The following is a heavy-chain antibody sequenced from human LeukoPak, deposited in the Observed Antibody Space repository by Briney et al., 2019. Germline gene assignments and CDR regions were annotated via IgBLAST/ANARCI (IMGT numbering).Heavy chain of an antibody. Sequence: SVKVSCKDSRGTFSSYAISWVRQAPGQGLEWMGGIIPIFGTANYAQKFQGRVTITADESTSTAYMELSSLRSEDTAVYYCARGQRYSSSWFGMDVWGQGTTVTVSS. D-gene: IGHD6-13*01. J-gene: IGHJ6*02. CDR3: ARGQRYSSSWFGMDV. CDR2: IIPIFGTA. CDR1: RGTFSSYA. V-gene: IGHV1-69*13.